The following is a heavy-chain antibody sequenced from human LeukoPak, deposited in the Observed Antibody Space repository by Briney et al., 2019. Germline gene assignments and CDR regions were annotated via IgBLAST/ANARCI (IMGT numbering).Heavy chain of an antibody. CDR3: ATDDYRGLGY. Sequence: GXXLRLSCATSGITFRNYWMHWVRQAPGKGLVWVSHIIQDGSETFYADSVKGRLTISRDNAKNTVYLQMNSLRVEDTAVYYCATDDYRGLGYWGQGTLVTVSS. V-gene: IGHV3-74*01. J-gene: IGHJ4*02. CDR1: GITFRNYW. D-gene: IGHD3-16*01. CDR2: IIQDGSET.